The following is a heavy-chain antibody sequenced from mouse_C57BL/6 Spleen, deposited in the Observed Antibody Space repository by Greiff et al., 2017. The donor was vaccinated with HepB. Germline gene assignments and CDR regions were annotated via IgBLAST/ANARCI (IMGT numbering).Heavy chain of an antibody. D-gene: IGHD1-1*01. CDR1: GYTFTDYY. Sequence: EVQLQQSGPELVKPGASVKISCKASGYTFTDYYMNWVKQSHGKSLEWIGDINPNNGGTSYNQKFKGKATLTVDKSSSTAYMELRSLTSEDSAVYYCARMVTTVVDAWFAYWGQGTLVTVSA. CDR3: ARMVTTVVDAWFAY. V-gene: IGHV1-26*01. J-gene: IGHJ3*01. CDR2: INPNNGGT.